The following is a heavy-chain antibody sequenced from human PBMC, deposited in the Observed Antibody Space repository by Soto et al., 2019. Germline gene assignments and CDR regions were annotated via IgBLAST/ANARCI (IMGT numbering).Heavy chain of an antibody. D-gene: IGHD1-26*01. CDR2: IIPIFGTA. Sequence: SVKVSCKASGGTFSSYAISWVRQAPGQGLEWMGGIIPIFGTANYAQKFQGRVTITADESTSTAYMELSSLRSEDTAVYYCAKGKISTTTYTSFDSWGQGTLVTVSS. CDR1: GGTFSSYA. V-gene: IGHV1-69*13. CDR3: AKGKISTTTYTSFDS. J-gene: IGHJ5*01.